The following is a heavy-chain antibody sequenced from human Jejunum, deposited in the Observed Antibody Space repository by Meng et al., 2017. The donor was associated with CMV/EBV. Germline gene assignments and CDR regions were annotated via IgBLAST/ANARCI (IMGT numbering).Heavy chain of an antibody. Sequence: SGPGLVEPSHTRSLTCTGSGGSIASDDYWWSWIRQPPGKGLEWIGYIYHKGHTYYNPSLRSRISISVDTSKNQFSLRLNSVTAADTAVYYCARDKAGYKNCDSWGQGTLVTVSS. J-gene: IGHJ5*01. D-gene: IGHD5-24*01. CDR3: ARDKAGYKNCDS. V-gene: IGHV4-30-4*08. CDR2: IYHKGHT. CDR1: GGSIASDDYW.